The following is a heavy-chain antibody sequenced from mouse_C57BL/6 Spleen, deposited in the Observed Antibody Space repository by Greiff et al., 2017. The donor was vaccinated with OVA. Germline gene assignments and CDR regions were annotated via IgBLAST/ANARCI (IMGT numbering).Heavy chain of an antibody. CDR2: ISYDGSN. D-gene: IGHD4-1*01. V-gene: IGHV3-6*01. J-gene: IGHJ4*01. CDR3: ARDANWDAMDY. Sequence: VQLQQSGPGLVKPSQSLSLTCSVTGYSITSGYYWNWIRQFPGNKLEWMGYISYDGSNNYNPSLKNRISITRDTSKNQFFLKLNSVTTEDTATYYCARDANWDAMDYWGQGTSVTVSS. CDR1: GYSITSGYY.